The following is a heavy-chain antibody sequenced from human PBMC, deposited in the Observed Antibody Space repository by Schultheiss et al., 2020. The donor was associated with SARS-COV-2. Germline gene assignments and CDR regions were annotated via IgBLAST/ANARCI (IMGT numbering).Heavy chain of an antibody. CDR2: ITSSSDYI. CDR3: ASAGPTYCSSTSCHQTYYYYGMDV. J-gene: IGHJ6*02. Sequence: GGSLRLSCAASGFTFSSYGMNWVRQAPGKGLEWVSSITSSSDYIHYADLVKSRFTISRDNAKNSLYLQMNSLRAEDTAVYYCASAGPTYCSSTSCHQTYYYYGMDVWGQGTTVTVSS. V-gene: IGHV3-21*01. CDR1: GFTFSSYG. D-gene: IGHD2-2*01.